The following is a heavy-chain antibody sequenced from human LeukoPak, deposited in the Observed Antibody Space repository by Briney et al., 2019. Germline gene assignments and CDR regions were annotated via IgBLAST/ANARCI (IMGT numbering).Heavy chain of an antibody. J-gene: IGHJ4*02. V-gene: IGHV4-30-4*08. CDR1: GGSISSGDYY. Sequence: SETLSLTCTVSGGSISSGDYYWSWIRQPPGKGLEWIGYIYYSGSTYYNPSLKSRVTISVDTSKNQFSLKLSSVTAADTAVYYCARHGKMTPWTVVPLKPFDYWGQGTLVTVSS. CDR3: ARHGKMTPWTVVPLKPFDY. CDR2: IYYSGST. D-gene: IGHD2-2*01.